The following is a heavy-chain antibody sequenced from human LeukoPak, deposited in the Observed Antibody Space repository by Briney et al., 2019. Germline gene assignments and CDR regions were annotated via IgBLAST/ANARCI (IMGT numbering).Heavy chain of an antibody. D-gene: IGHD2-8*01. CDR1: GGTFSDYA. CDR3: SRGRGVHASFDI. J-gene: IGHJ3*02. Sequence: SVKVSCKVSGGTFSDYAITWVRQAPGQGLEWMGGVVPIFGKAKYARQFQGRVTIITDESTTTGYMELSSLKSEDTAVYYCSRGRGVHASFDIWGQGTMVTVSS. V-gene: IGHV1-69*05. CDR2: VVPIFGKA.